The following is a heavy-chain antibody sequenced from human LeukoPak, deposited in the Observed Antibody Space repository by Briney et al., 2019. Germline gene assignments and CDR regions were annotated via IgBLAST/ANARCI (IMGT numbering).Heavy chain of an antibody. V-gene: IGHV1-2*02. CDR2: INPNSGVT. J-gene: IGHJ4*02. CDR1: GYIFTNYY. CDR3: ARDPGANYFDL. D-gene: IGHD7-27*01. Sequence: ASVKVSCKASGYIFTNYYMHWVRQAPGQGLEWMGWINPNSGVTNYAQNFQARGTMAGDTDITTTNLDLKRLRSDDTATYYCARDPGANYFDLWGEGTLVTVSS.